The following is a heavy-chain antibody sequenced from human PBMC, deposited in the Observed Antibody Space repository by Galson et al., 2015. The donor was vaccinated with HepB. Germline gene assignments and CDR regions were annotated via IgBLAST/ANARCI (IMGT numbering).Heavy chain of an antibody. D-gene: IGHD1-26*01. CDR2: IKQDGSEK. Sequence: SLRLSCAASGFTFSSYWMSWVRQAPGKGLEWVANIKQDGSEKYYVDSVKGRFTISRDNAKNSLYLQMNSLRAEDTAVYYCARGRGSDRSYYYYYYMDVWGKGTTVTVSS. CDR3: ARGRGSDRSYYYYYYMDV. CDR1: GFTFSSYW. V-gene: IGHV3-7*01. J-gene: IGHJ6*03.